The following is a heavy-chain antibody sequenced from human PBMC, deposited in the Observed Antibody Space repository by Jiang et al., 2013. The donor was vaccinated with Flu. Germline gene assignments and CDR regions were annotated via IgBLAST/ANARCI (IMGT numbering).Heavy chain of an antibody. Sequence: GAEVKKPGSSVRVSCKASGGTFSSYTIGWVRQAPGQGLEWMGRIIPFVGTSNYAQKFQGRVTMTADTSTNTAYMDLSSLTSEDTAVYFCARVKGDYSDNSGPEGFYFDSWGQGTLVTVSS. CDR2: IIPFVGTS. V-gene: IGHV1-69*08. D-gene: IGHD3-22*01. CDR3: ARVKGDYSDNSGPEGFYFDS. J-gene: IGHJ4*02. CDR1: GGTFSSYT.